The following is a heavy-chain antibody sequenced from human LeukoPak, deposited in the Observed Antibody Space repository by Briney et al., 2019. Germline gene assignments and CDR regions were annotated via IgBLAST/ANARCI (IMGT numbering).Heavy chain of an antibody. D-gene: IGHD6-6*01. J-gene: IGHJ4*02. V-gene: IGHV3-30*04. CDR1: GFTFSSYA. CDR2: ISYDGSNK. Sequence: GRSLRLSCAASGFTFSSYAMHWVRQAPGKGLEWVAVISYDGSNKYYADSVKGRFTISRDNSKNTLYLQMNSLRAEDTAVYYCARDTHSSSSYFDYWGQGTLVTVSS. CDR3: ARDTHSSSSYFDY.